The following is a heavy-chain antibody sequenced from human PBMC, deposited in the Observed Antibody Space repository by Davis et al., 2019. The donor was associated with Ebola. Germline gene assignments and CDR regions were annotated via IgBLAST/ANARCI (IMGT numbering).Heavy chain of an antibody. V-gene: IGHV4-39*07. CDR3: ARDWGIAAAGDY. CDR1: GGSIISSSYY. D-gene: IGHD6-13*01. CDR2: IYYSGST. J-gene: IGHJ4*02. Sequence: PSETLSLTCTVSGGSIISSSYYWGWIRQPPGKGLEWIGSIYYSGSTYYNPSLKSRVTISVDTSKNQFSLKLSSVTAADTAVYYCARDWGIAAAGDYWGQGTLVTVSS.